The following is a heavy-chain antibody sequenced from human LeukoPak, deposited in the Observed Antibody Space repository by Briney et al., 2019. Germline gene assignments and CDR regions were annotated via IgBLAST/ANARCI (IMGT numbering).Heavy chain of an antibody. V-gene: IGHV3-23*01. J-gene: IGHJ4*02. CDR2: ISGSGGLT. CDR3: ARDLRRDCSTTTCYAFDY. Sequence: GGSLRLSCAVSGSIFSSYAMSWVRQAPGKGLEWVSVISGSGGLTYYADSVKGRFTISRDNSKNALYLQMNSLRADDTAVYYCARDLRRDCSTTTCYAFDYWGQGTLVTVSS. D-gene: IGHD2-2*01. CDR1: GSIFSSYA.